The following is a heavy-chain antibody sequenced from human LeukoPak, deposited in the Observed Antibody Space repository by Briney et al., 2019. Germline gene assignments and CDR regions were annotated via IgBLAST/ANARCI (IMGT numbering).Heavy chain of an antibody. D-gene: IGHD3-22*01. CDR2: IYYRGST. Sequence: SETLSLTCTVSGGSMSNYYWSWIRQPPGKGLDWIGYIYYRGSTNYNPSLKSRVTISLDTSKNQFSLKVNSVTAADTAVYYCARGRYYESSGYFVYYFDYWGQGTLVTVSS. V-gene: IGHV4-59*01. J-gene: IGHJ4*02. CDR3: ARGRYYESSGYFVYYFDY. CDR1: GGSMSNYY.